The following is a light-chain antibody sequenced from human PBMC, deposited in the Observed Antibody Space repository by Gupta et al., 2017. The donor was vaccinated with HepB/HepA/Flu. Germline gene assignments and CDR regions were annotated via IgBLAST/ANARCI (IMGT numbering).Light chain of an antibody. CDR3: LQDYNYLT. CDR2: AAS. J-gene: IGKJ2*01. Sequence: AIKMTPPPSSPPASVGDRVTITCRASQGIRDDLAWYQQKPGKPPKLLIYAASSLESGVPSRFSGSGSDTYFTLTISSLQPEDSATYYCLQDYNYLTFGQGTKLEI. CDR1: QGIRDD. V-gene: IGKV1-6*01.